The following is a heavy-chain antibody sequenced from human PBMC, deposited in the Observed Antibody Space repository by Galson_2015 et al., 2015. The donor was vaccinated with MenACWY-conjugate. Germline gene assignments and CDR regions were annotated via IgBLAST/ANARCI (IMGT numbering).Heavy chain of an antibody. D-gene: IGHD6-13*01. V-gene: IGHV3-53*01. Sequence: SLRLSCAASGFTVSSNYMSWVRQAPGKGLEWVSVIYSGGSTYYADSVKGRFTISRDNSKNTLYLQMNSLRAEDTAVYYCAREGGRSSAGPYYYYGMDVWGQGTTVTVSS. CDR3: AREGGRSSAGPYYYYGMDV. CDR1: GFTVSSNY. J-gene: IGHJ6*02. CDR2: IYSGGST.